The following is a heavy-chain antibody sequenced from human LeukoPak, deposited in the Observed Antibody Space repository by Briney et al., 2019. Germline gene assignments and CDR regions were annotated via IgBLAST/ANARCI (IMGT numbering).Heavy chain of an antibody. CDR3: ARGRYSYGPQNYDYMDV. CDR2: IYTSGST. J-gene: IGHJ6*03. V-gene: IGHV4-59*10. CDR1: GGSFSGYY. D-gene: IGHD5-18*01. Sequence: PSETLSLTCAVYGGSFSGYYWNWIRQSAGKGLEWIGRIYTSGSTYYNPSLKSRVSMSVDTSKNQFSLKLSSVTAADTAVYYCARGRYSYGPQNYDYMDVWGKGTTVTISS.